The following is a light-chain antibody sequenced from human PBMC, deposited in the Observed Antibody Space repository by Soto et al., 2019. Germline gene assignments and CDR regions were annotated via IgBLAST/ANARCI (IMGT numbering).Light chain of an antibody. CDR3: SSYAGSNNFV. CDR1: SSDVDNYNY. Sequence: QTVVTQPPSASGSPGQSVTISCTGTSSDVDNYNYVSWYQQHPGKAPKLMIYEVSKRPSGVPDRFSGSKSGNTASLTVSGLQAEDEADYYCSSYAGSNNFVFGTGTKVTVL. V-gene: IGLV2-8*01. CDR2: EVS. J-gene: IGLJ1*01.